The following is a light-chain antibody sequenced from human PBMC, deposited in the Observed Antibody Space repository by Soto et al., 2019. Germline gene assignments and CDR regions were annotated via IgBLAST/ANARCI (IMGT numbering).Light chain of an antibody. J-gene: IGKJ3*01. CDR1: QSVSSSY. CDR2: GAS. CDR3: QQYGRSLFT. V-gene: IGKV3-20*01. Sequence: EIVLTQSPGTLTLSPGERATLSCRASQSVSSSYLAWYQQKPGQAPRLLIYGASSRATGIPDRFSGSGSGTDFAFTISRLEPEDFAVYYCQQYGRSLFTFGPGTKVDIK.